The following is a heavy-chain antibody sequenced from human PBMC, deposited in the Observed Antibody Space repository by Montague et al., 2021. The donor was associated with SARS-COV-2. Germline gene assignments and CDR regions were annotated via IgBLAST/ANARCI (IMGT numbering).Heavy chain of an antibody. CDR2: INYSGSA. J-gene: IGHJ6*02. CDR1: GGSISSYY. Sequence: SETLSLTCTVSGGSISSYYWNWIRQSPGKGLEWIGYINYSGSANYNPSLKSRVTISVDTSKNQLSLNLSSVTAADTAVYYCARRGVVVIAAVVDYYYDMDVWGQGTTVTVSS. D-gene: IGHD2-2*01. V-gene: IGHV4-59*01. CDR3: ARRGVVVIAAVVDYYYDMDV.